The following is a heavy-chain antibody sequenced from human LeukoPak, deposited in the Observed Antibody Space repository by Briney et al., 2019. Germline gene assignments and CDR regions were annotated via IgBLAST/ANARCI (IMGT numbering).Heavy chain of an antibody. V-gene: IGHV4-61*02. CDR3: ARGNPRWELPDDY. J-gene: IGHJ4*02. Sequence: SQTLSLTCTVSGGSISSGSYYWSWIRQPAGKGLEWIGRIYTSGSTNYNPSLKSRVTISVDTSKNQFSLKLSSVTAADTAVYYCARGNPRWELPDDYWGQGTLVTVSS. CDR2: IYTSGST. D-gene: IGHD1-26*01. CDR1: GGSISSGSYY.